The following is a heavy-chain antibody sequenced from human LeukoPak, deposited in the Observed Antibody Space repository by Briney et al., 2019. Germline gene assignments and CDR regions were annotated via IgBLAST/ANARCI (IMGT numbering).Heavy chain of an antibody. D-gene: IGHD5-18*01. Sequence: ASVKVSCKASGYTFTSYDIHWVRQATGQGLEWMGWMNPNSGNTGYEQKFQGRVTMTRNTSISTAYMELSSLRSEDTAVYYCARRYSYGTGPFDYWGQGTLVTVSS. CDR1: GYTFTSYD. CDR3: ARRYSYGTGPFDY. CDR2: MNPNSGNT. J-gene: IGHJ4*02. V-gene: IGHV1-8*01.